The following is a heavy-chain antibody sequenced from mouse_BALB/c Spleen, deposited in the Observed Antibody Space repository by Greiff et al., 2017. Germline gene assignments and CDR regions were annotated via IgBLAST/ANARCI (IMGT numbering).Heavy chain of an antibody. J-gene: IGHJ2*01. CDR3: ARGRGSDGTFDY. Sequence: EVMLVESGGGLVKPGGSLKLSCAASGFTFSSYAMSWVRQTPEKRLEWVASISSGGSTYYPDSVKGRFTISRDNARNILYLQMSSLRSEDTAMYYCARGRGSDGTFDYWGQGTTLTVSS. CDR1: GFTFSSYA. CDR2: ISSGGST. V-gene: IGHV5-6-5*01. D-gene: IGHD2-1*01.